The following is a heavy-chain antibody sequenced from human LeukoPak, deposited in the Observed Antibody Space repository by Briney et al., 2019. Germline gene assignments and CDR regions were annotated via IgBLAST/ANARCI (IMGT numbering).Heavy chain of an antibody. CDR2: ISSSSSYI. D-gene: IGHD6-13*01. CDR3: ARDSWSSYSSSWYPLGAFDI. CDR1: GFTFSSYS. V-gene: IGHV3-21*01. J-gene: IGHJ3*02. Sequence: GGSLRLSCAASGFTFSSYSMNWVRQAPGKGLEWVSSISSSSSYIYYADSVKGRFTISRDNAKSSLYLQMNSLRAEDTAVYYCARDSWSSYSSSWYPLGAFDIWGQGTMVTVSS.